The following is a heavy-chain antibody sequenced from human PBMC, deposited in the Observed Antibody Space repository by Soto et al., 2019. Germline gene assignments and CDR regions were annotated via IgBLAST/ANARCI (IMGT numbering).Heavy chain of an antibody. CDR1: GFSLSRYG. CDR2: LWSNGITR. V-gene: IGHV3-33*01. D-gene: IGHD2-8*02. J-gene: IGHJ4*02. Sequence: QVQVVESGGGVVQPGGSLRLSCTASGFSLSRYGLHWIRQAPGKGLEWVAGLWSNGITRSYADSVKGRFTISRDTSENMLYLQINSLGAEDTAVYYCARDLSYWSLLIDHWGEGTLVTVSS. CDR3: ARDLSYWSLLIDH.